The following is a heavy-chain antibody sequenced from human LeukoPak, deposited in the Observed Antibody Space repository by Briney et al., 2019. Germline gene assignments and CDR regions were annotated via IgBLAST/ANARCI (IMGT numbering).Heavy chain of an antibody. CDR1: GFTFSSYG. CDR3: ARDRTRDCSGGGCYRHYFDY. J-gene: IGHJ4*02. V-gene: IGHV3-33*01. Sequence: GGSLRLSCAASGFTFSSYGMHWVRQAPGKGLEWVAIIWYDGSNKYYADSVRGRFTISRDNSKNTLYLQMNSLRAEYTAMYYCARDRTRDCSGGGCYRHYFDYWGQGTLVTVS. CDR2: IWYDGSNK. D-gene: IGHD2-15*01.